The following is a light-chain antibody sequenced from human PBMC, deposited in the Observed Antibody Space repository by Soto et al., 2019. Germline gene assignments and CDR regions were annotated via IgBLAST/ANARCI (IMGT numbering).Light chain of an antibody. CDR1: QSVTTS. CDR2: GAS. CDR3: QQRSNWPVT. Sequence: IVLTQSPPTLSLSPGERATLSCRASQSVTTSLAWYEHKPGQAPRLLIYGASNRATGIPARFSGSGSGTDFTLTISSLEPEDFAVYYCQQRSNWPVTFGQGTRLEIK. J-gene: IGKJ5*01. V-gene: IGKV3-11*01.